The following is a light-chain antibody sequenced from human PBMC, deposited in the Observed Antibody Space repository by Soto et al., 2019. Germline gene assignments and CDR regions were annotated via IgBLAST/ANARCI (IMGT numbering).Light chain of an antibody. V-gene: IGKV1-5*01. Sequence: DIRMTQSPSTLSASIGDRVTITCRASQSISNGVAWYQQKPGKAPKVVIYDASTLAGGVPSSFSGSASGTEYTLTISSLQPDDFATYYCQHYNGYFGQGTKLEIK. CDR2: DAS. J-gene: IGKJ2*01. CDR3: QHYNGY. CDR1: QSISNG.